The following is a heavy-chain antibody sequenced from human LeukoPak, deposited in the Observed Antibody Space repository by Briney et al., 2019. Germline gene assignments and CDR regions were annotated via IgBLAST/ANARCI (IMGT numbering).Heavy chain of an antibody. J-gene: IGHJ5*02. CDR1: GFTFSSYS. D-gene: IGHD6-13*01. V-gene: IGHV3-48*01. CDR3: ARERYGST. Sequence: GGSLRLSCAASGFTFSSYSMNWVRQAPGKGLEWISYIGSTSSPIYYAESVKGRFTISRDTAKNSLYLQMNSLRAEDTAVYYCARERYGSTWGQGTLVTVSS. CDR2: IGSTSSPI.